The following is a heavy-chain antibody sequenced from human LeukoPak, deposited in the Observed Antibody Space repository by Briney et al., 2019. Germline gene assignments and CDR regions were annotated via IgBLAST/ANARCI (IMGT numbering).Heavy chain of an antibody. Sequence: GESLKICCQSTGYSLASYWIAWVRQMPGKRLEGTGVIYPGDSDTRYSPSFQGQVTISADKSISTAYLQWSSLKASDTAIYYCARFLSQWLSPFDYWGQGTLVTVSS. V-gene: IGHV5-51*01. D-gene: IGHD6-19*01. CDR2: IYPGDSDT. J-gene: IGHJ4*02. CDR3: ARFLSQWLSPFDY. CDR1: GYSLASYW.